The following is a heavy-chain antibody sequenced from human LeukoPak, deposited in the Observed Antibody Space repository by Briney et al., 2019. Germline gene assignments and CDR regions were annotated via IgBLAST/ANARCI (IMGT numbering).Heavy chain of an antibody. Sequence: PGRSLRLSCAASGFTFSSYALHWVRQAPGKGLEWVAVISYDGINKYYADSVKGRFTLSRDNSKNTLYLQMNSLRPEDTAVYYCARGYYDFSPFDYWGQGTLVTVSS. CDR2: ISYDGINK. J-gene: IGHJ4*02. V-gene: IGHV3-30-3*01. CDR1: GFTFSSYA. D-gene: IGHD3-3*01. CDR3: ARGYYDFSPFDY.